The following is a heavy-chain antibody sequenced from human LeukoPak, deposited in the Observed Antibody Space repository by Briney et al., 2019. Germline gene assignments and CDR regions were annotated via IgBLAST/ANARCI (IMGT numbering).Heavy chain of an antibody. Sequence: GGSLRLSCSASGFTFSSFAMHWVRQAPGKGLAWVSTISGGGGNTYYADSVKGRFTISRDNSKKTLYLQMNSLRAEDTAVYYCAKDKLSDGKGPGVAAAPSGMDVWGQGTTVTVS. CDR1: GFTFSSFA. CDR2: ISGGGGNT. CDR3: AKDKLSDGKGPGVAAAPSGMDV. D-gene: IGHD6-13*01. V-gene: IGHV3-23*01. J-gene: IGHJ6*02.